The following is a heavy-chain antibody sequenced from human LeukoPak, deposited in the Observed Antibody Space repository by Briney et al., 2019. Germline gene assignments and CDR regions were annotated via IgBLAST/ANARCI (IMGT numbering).Heavy chain of an antibody. CDR2: IYYSGST. Sequence: SQTLSLTCTVSSGSISSGDYYWSWIRQPPGKGLEWIGYIYYSGSTYYNPSLKSRVTISVDTSKNQFSLKLSSVTAADTAVYYCARWKGYCSSTSCSHGFDYWGQGTLVTVSS. V-gene: IGHV4-30-4*01. J-gene: IGHJ4*02. CDR3: ARWKGYCSSTSCSHGFDY. D-gene: IGHD2-2*01. CDR1: SGSISSGDYY.